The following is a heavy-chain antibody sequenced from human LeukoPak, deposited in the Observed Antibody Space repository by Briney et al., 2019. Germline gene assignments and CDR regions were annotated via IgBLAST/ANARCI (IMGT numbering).Heavy chain of an antibody. V-gene: IGHV3-30*18. Sequence: GGSLRLSCAASGFTFSNYGMHWVRQAPGRGLEWVVFISYDGSNKYYADSVKGRFTISGDNSKNTLYLQMNSLRAEDTAVYYCAKDIRGYSYGYIDYWGQGTLVTVSS. J-gene: IGHJ4*02. CDR3: AKDIRGYSYGYIDY. CDR2: ISYDGSNK. D-gene: IGHD5-18*01. CDR1: GFTFSNYG.